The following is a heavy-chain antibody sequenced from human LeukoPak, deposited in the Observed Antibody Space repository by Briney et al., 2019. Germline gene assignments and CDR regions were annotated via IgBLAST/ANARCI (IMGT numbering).Heavy chain of an antibody. CDR1: GFTFSNYW. J-gene: IGHJ3*02. V-gene: IGHV3-74*01. CDR2: ISSDGSST. D-gene: IGHD1-26*01. Sequence: PGGSLRLSCAASGFTFSNYWMHWVRQGPGKGLVWVSCISSDGSSTRYADSVKDRFTISRDNAKNTLYLQMNSLRAEDTAVYYCGRGGSPPEALGDTFDIWGQGTMVTVSS. CDR3: GRGGSPPEALGDTFDI.